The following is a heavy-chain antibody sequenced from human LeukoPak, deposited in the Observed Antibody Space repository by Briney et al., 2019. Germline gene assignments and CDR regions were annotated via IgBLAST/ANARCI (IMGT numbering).Heavy chain of an antibody. CDR3: AKGPWGMPSSGWFDP. CDR2: IRQDGNEI. J-gene: IGHJ5*02. CDR1: GFTFSDYW. Sequence: GGSLRLSCAASGFTFSDYWMSWVRQAPGKGLEWVANIRQDGNEIHYVDSVKGRFTLSRDNAKNTLYLQMNRLRAEDTAVYYCAKGPWGMPSSGWFDPWGQGTLVTVSS. V-gene: IGHV3-7*01. D-gene: IGHD3-22*01.